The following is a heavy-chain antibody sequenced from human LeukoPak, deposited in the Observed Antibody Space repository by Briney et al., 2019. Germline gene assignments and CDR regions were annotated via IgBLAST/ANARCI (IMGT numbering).Heavy chain of an antibody. D-gene: IGHD2-2*01. J-gene: IGHJ6*04. CDR3: ARRALRYCSSTSCPAQYYGVDV. CDR2: IKEDGSEK. V-gene: IGHV3-7*03. CDR1: GFIFSSYW. Sequence: PGGSLRLSCAASGFIFSSYWMSWVRQDPGKGLEWLANIKEDGSEKYYVDSVKGRFTISRDNAKNSLYLQTNSLRAEDTAVHYCARRALRYCSSTSCPAQYYGVDVWGKGTAVTVSS.